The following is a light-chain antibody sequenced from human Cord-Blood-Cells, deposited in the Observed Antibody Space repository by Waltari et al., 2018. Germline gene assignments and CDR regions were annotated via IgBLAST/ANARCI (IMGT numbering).Light chain of an antibody. CDR2: DAS. J-gene: IGKJ4*01. CDR1: QDISNY. CDR3: EQYDNRPLT. Sequence: DIQMTQSPSSLSASVGDRVTITCQASQDISNYLNWYQQKPGKAPKLLIYDASNLGTGVQSRFRGSVSGTDFTFTSSSLQPEDIATYYCEQYDNRPLTFGGGTKVEIK. V-gene: IGKV1-33*01.